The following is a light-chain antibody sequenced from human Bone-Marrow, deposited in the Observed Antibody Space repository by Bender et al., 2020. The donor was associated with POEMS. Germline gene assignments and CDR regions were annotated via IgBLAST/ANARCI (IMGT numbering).Light chain of an antibody. CDR2: EVS. V-gene: IGLV2-23*02. CDR3: CSFVGSSTWV. J-gene: IGLJ3*02. CDR1: SSDVGSDNL. Sequence: QSALTQPASVSGSPGQSITISCTGTSSDVGSDNLVSWYQQCPGKAPKLILYEVSERPSGVSNRFSGSKSGNTASLTISGLRAEDEADYHCCSFVGSSTWVFGGGTKLTVL.